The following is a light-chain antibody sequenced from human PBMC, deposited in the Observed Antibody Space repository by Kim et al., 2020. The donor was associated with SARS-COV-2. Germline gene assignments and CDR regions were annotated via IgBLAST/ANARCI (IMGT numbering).Light chain of an antibody. Sequence: EIVMTQSPATLSVSPGERVALSCRASQSVSNKLAWYQQKPGQAPRHLIYGASTRATGIPARFSGSGSGTEFTLTISSLQSEDFAVYYCQQYNNWPPLTFGGGTKVEI. J-gene: IGKJ4*01. CDR3: QQYNNWPPLT. V-gene: IGKV3-15*01. CDR1: QSVSNK. CDR2: GAS.